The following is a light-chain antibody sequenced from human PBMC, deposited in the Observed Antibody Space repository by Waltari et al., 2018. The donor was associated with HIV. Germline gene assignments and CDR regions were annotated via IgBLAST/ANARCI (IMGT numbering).Light chain of an antibody. V-gene: IGLV1-44*01. CDR1: TSHIGRNT. CDR3: ASWDDSLNGPV. J-gene: IGLJ2*01. Sequence: QSVLTQPPSASGTPEQRVTIPCSGTTSHIGRNTVSWFQQFPGTAPKVLIYGKNQRPSGVPDRFSGSKSGTSASLAISGLQSEDEADYYCASWDDSLNGPVFGGGTKLTVV. CDR2: GKN.